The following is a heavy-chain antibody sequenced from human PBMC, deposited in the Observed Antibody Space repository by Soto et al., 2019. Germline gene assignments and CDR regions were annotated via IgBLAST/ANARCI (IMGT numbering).Heavy chain of an antibody. D-gene: IGHD3-22*01. J-gene: IGHJ4*02. CDR2: ISSSSSYI. CDR3: AREYYYDSSGYYRPLDFDY. V-gene: IGHV3-21*01. CDR1: GFTFSSYS. Sequence: PGGSLRLSCAASGFTFSSYSMNWVRQAPGKGLEWVSSISSSSSYIYYADSVKGRFTISRDNAKNSLCLQMNSLRAEDTAVYYCAREYYYDSSGYYRPLDFDYWGQGTLVTVSS.